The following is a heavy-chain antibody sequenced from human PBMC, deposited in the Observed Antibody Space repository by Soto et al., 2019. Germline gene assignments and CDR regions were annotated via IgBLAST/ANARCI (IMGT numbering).Heavy chain of an antibody. CDR1: GYTFSSNL. Sequence: ASVKVSCKASGYTFSSNLINWVRQATGQGLEWMGRINPNSGNTSYAQKFQGRVTMTRDTSTSTVYMELSSLRSEDTAVYYCARNLVDTAMVPAKYYYYYYMDVWGKGTTVTVSS. D-gene: IGHD5-18*01. CDR3: ARNLVDTAMVPAKYYYYYYMDV. V-gene: IGHV1-8*01. CDR2: INPNSGNT. J-gene: IGHJ6*03.